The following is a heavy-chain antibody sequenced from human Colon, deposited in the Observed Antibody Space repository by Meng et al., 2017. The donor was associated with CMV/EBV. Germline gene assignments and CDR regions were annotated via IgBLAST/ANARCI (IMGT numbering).Heavy chain of an antibody. CDR2: IGTVGDT. CDR3: ARARSPTHFDY. J-gene: IGHJ4*02. CDR1: GFTFRNFV. Sequence: GGSLRLSCAASGFTFRNFVMTWVRQAPGKGLEWVSSIGTVGDTYSIGSVKGRFIISREDAKNSVYLQMNGLRDGDTGLYYCARARSPTHFDYWGQGALVTVSS. V-gene: IGHV3-13*01.